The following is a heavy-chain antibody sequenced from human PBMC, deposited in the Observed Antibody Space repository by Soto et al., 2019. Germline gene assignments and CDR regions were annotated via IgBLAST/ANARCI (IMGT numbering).Heavy chain of an antibody. CDR3: AHRLCDSSCYWDVGFFDF. CDR1: GFSLSTSGVG. D-gene: IGHD2-15*01. V-gene: IGHV2-5*02. J-gene: IGHJ4*02. CDR2: IYWDDDK. Sequence: SGPTVVNPTQTLTLTCTFSGFSLSTSGVGVGWIRQPPGKALECLALIYWDDDKRYSPSLKSRLSVTKDTSNNQVVLTMTNMDPVDSGTYFCAHRLCDSSCYWDVGFFDFWGQGALVTVSS.